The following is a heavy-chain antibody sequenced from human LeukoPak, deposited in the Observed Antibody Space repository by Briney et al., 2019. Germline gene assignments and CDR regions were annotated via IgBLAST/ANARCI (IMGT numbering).Heavy chain of an antibody. V-gene: IGHV1-2*02. J-gene: IGHJ5*02. Sequence: ASVKVSCKASGYTFTGYYMHWVRQAPGQGLEWMGWINPNSGGTNYAQKFQGRVTMTRDTSISTAYMELNRLRSDDTAVYYCARGGTVTAYWSDPWGQGTLVTVSS. D-gene: IGHD4-17*01. CDR2: INPNSGGT. CDR3: ARGGTVTAYWSDP. CDR1: GYTFTGYY.